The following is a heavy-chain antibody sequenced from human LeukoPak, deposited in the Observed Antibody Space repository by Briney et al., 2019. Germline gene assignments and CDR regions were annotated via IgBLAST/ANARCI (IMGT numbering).Heavy chain of an antibody. J-gene: IGHJ4*02. V-gene: IGHV4-4*09. Sequence: SETLSLTGTFSGGPFGSYYWSWIRQPPGKGREGIGYIYTSGSTNYNPSLKSRVTISVDTSKNQFSPKLSSVTAADTAVYYCASSPLPYYYDSSGYYFPDYWGQGTLVTVSS. CDR2: IYTSGST. CDR3: ASSPLPYYYDSSGYYFPDY. CDR1: GGPFGSYY. D-gene: IGHD3-22*01.